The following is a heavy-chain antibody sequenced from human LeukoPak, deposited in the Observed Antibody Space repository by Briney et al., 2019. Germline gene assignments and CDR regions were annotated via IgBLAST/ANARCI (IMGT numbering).Heavy chain of an antibody. J-gene: IGHJ3*02. CDR2: IYHSGST. CDR3: AREYYYDSSGYLPPYAFDI. V-gene: IGHV4-38-2*02. D-gene: IGHD3-22*01. Sequence: SETLSLTCTVSGYSISSGYYWGWIRQPPGKGLEWIGSIYHSGSTYYNPSLKSRVTISVDTSKNQFSLKLSSVTAADTAVYYCAREYYYDSSGYLPPYAFDIWGQGTMVTVSS. CDR1: GYSISSGYY.